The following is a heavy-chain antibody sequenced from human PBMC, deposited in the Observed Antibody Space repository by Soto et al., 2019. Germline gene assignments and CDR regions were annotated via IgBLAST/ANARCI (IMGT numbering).Heavy chain of an antibody. Sequence: SETLSLTCTVSGGSISTSTYYWGWIRQPPGKGLEWIGSIYYSGSTYYNPSLKSRVTISVDTSKNQFSLKLSSVTAADTAVYYCARLYGLDAFDIWGQGTMVTGSS. J-gene: IGHJ3*02. CDR3: ARLYGLDAFDI. CDR2: IYYSGST. V-gene: IGHV4-39*01. D-gene: IGHD3-16*02. CDR1: GGSISTSTYY.